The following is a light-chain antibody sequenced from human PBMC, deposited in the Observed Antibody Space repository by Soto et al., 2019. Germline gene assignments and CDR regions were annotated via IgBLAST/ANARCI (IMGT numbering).Light chain of an antibody. V-gene: IGKV3-11*01. Sequence: EIVLTQSPATLSLSPGERATLSCRASQSVSSSLAWYQQKPGQAPRLLIYDAVNRATGVPDRFSGSGSGTDFTLTISRLEPEDFAVYYCHQCAHSPLTFGQGTKVEIK. CDR2: DAV. J-gene: IGKJ1*01. CDR3: HQCAHSPLT. CDR1: QSVSSS.